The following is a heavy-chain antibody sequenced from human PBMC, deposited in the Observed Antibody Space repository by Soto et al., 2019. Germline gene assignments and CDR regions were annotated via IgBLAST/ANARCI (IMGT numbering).Heavy chain of an antibody. D-gene: IGHD2-15*01. Sequence: SDLLSPTCADYAGSSGGYYRNWIRQPLWQGLEWLGEINHSGSTNYNPSLKGRVTILVDTSNNQFSLKLRSVTAADTAGSYCARGGVVVVVAATSRRHGFDLWGQGTMVT. CDR1: AGSSGGYY. V-gene: IGHV4-34*01. J-gene: IGHJ3*01. CDR2: INHSGST. CDR3: ARGGVVVVVAATSRRHGFDL.